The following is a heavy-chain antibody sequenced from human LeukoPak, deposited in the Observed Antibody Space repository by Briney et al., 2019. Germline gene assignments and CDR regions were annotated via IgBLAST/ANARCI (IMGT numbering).Heavy chain of an antibody. CDR1: GFTFSSYE. Sequence: QPGGSLRLSCAASGFTFSSYEMNWVRQAPGKGLEWVSYISSSGSTIYYADSVKGRFTISRDNAKNYLYLQMNSLRAEDTALYYCARDSYARGTYRGGFCDWGQGTLVTVSS. V-gene: IGHV3-48*03. J-gene: IGHJ4*02. D-gene: IGHD3-16*02. CDR3: ARDSYARGTYRGGFCD. CDR2: ISSSGSTI.